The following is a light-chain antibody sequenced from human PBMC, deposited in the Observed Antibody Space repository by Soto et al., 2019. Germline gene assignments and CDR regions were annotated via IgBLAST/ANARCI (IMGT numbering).Light chain of an antibody. V-gene: IGKV3-20*01. CDR2: GTS. Sequence: ENVLTQSPGTLSLSTGERATLSCRASQSVDSSYLAWYQQKPGQAPRLLIYGTSSRATGISDRFSGSGSGTDVALTINRLEPEDFAVYYCQQYDNSLYTFGQGTKLEIK. CDR3: QQYDNSLYT. J-gene: IGKJ2*01. CDR1: QSVDSSY.